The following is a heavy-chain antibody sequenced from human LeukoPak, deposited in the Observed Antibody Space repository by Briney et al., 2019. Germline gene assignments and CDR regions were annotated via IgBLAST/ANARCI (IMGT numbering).Heavy chain of an antibody. Sequence: GGSLRLSCAASGFTFSSYSMNWVRQAPGKGLEWVSYISSSSSTIYYADSVKGRFTISRDNSKNTLYLQMNSLRAEDTAVYYCAKGSYASGYYYYGMDVWGQGTTVTVSS. CDR3: AKGSYASGYYYYGMDV. CDR1: GFTFSSYS. D-gene: IGHD3-3*01. J-gene: IGHJ6*02. CDR2: ISSSSSTI. V-gene: IGHV3-48*01.